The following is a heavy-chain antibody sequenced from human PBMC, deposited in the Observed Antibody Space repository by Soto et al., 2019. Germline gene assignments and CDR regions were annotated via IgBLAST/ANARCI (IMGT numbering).Heavy chain of an antibody. CDR2: IYYSGST. CDR3: ARSQRNILTGYYRGDYYYGMDV. Sequence: PSETLSLTCAVYGGSFSGYSWSSIRQPPGKGLEWIGYIYYSGSTNYNPSLKSRVTISVDTSKNQFSLKLSSVTAADTAVYYCARSQRNILTGYYRGDYYYGMDVWGQGTTVTVSS. CDR1: GGSFSGYS. J-gene: IGHJ6*02. V-gene: IGHV4-59*01. D-gene: IGHD3-9*01.